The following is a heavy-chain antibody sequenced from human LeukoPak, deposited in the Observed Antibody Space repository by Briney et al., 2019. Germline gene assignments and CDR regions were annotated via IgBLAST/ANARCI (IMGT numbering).Heavy chain of an antibody. V-gene: IGHV1-18*01. CDR3: ARSRAGRGYSYGYVVDY. J-gene: IGHJ4*02. Sequence: GASVKVSCKASGYTFTSYGISWVRQAPGQGLEWMGWISAYNGNTNYAQKLQGRVTMTTDTSTSTAYMELRSLRSDDTAVYYCARSRAGRGYSYGYVVDYWGQGTLVTVSS. D-gene: IGHD5-18*01. CDR1: GYTFTSYG. CDR2: ISAYNGNT.